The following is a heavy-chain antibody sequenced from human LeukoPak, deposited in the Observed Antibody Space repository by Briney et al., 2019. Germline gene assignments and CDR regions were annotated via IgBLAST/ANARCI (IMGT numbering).Heavy chain of an antibody. CDR2: IYSSGST. CDR1: GGSIRGYY. D-gene: IGHD2-15*01. J-gene: IGHJ5*02. Sequence: SETLSLTCNVSGGSIRGYYWSWIRQPPGKGLEWIGYIYSSGSTNYNPSLKSRVTMSVDTSKNQFSLKVSSVTAADTAVYYCARERVVVAATSWFDPWGQGTLVTVSS. CDR3: ARERVVVAATSWFDP. V-gene: IGHV4-59*12.